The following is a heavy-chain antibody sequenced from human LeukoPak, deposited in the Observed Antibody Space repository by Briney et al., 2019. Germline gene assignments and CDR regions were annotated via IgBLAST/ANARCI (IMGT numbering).Heavy chain of an antibody. V-gene: IGHV4-39*07. CDR2: IYYSGST. CDR3: ARPGYSYGFRDAFDI. Sequence: SETLSLTCTVSGGSISSSSYYWGWIRQPPGTGLEWIGSIYYSGSTYYNPSLKSRVTISVDTSKNQFSLKLSSVTAADTAVYYCARPGYSYGFRDAFDIWGQGTMVTVSS. J-gene: IGHJ3*02. D-gene: IGHD5-18*01. CDR1: GGSISSSSYY.